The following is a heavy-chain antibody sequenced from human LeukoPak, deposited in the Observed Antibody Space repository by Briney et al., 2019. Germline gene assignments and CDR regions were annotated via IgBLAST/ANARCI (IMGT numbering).Heavy chain of an antibody. Sequence: GGSLRLSCAASGFTFSGYAMHWVRQAPGKGLEWVAVIASDGRDKHDADSVKGRFAISRDNSKNTLYLQMDSLRSEDTAVYYCARDKVTGAAAYYFDYWGQGTLVTVSS. J-gene: IGHJ4*02. CDR3: ARDKVTGAAAYYFDY. CDR1: GFTFSGYA. CDR2: IASDGRDK. V-gene: IGHV3-30*09. D-gene: IGHD1-26*01.